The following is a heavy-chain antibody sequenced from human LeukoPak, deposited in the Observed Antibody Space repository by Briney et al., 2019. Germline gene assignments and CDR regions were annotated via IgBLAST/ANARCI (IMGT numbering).Heavy chain of an antibody. CDR2: IYYSGST. Sequence: SETLSLTCTVSGGSISSGDYYWSWIRQPPGKGLEWIGYIYYSGSTYYNPSLKSRVTISVGTSKNQFSLKLSSVTAADTAVYYCARAPVDWQFYYGMDVWGQGTTVTVSS. V-gene: IGHV4-30-4*01. J-gene: IGHJ6*02. CDR3: ARAPVDWQFYYGMDV. D-gene: IGHD5-12*01. CDR1: GGSISSGDYY.